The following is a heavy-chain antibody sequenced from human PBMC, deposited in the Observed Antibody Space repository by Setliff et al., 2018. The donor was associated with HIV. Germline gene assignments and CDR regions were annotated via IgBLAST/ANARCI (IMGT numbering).Heavy chain of an antibody. V-gene: IGHV1-69*05. Sequence: GASVKVSCKASGGTFSSYTINWARQAPGQGLEWMGGIIPIFGTANYAQKFQGRVTITTDESTSTAYMELSSLRSEDTALYYCARTREMVRGVITPAFDYWGLGTLVTVSS. J-gene: IGHJ4*02. CDR3: ARTREMVRGVITPAFDY. D-gene: IGHD3-10*01. CDR2: IIPIFGTA. CDR1: GGTFSSYT.